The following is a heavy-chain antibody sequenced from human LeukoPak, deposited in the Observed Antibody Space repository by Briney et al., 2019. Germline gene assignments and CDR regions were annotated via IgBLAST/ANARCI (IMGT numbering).Heavy chain of an antibody. J-gene: IGHJ4*02. V-gene: IGHV4-4*07. CDR1: GGSISSYY. D-gene: IGHD1-26*01. CDR2: IYTSGST. CDR3: ARDLPGYTGSPQRDFDY. Sequence: PSETLSLTCTVSGGSISSYYWSWIRQPAGKGLEWIGRIYTSGSTNYNPSPKSRVTILIDKSKNPFSLNLSSVTAADTAVYYCARDLPGYTGSPQRDFDYWGQGTLVTVSS.